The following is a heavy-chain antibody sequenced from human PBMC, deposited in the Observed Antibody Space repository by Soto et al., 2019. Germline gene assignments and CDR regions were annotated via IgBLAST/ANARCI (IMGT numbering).Heavy chain of an antibody. D-gene: IGHD2-15*01. V-gene: IGHV3-48*01. Sequence: EVQLVESGGGLVQPGGSLRLSCAASGFTFSSYSMNWVRQAPGKGLEWVSYISSSSTTKYYADSVKGRFTISRDNAKNSVYLQMNSLRAEDTAVYYCARDGCSGSTCLNWFAPWGQGTLVTVSS. CDR2: ISSSSTTK. CDR3: ARDGCSGSTCLNWFAP. J-gene: IGHJ5*02. CDR1: GFTFSSYS.